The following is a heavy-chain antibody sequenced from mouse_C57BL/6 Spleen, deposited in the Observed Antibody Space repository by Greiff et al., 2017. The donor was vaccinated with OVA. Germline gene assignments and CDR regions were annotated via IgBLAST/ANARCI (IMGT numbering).Heavy chain of an antibody. CDR1: GFTFSSYT. D-gene: IGHD2-3*01. CDR3: ARHKDGFAY. Sequence: DVMLVESGGGLVKPGGSLKLSCAASGFTFSSYTMSWVRQTPEKRLEWVATISGGGGNTYYPDSVKGRFTISRDNAKNTLYLQMSSLRSEDTALYYCARHKDGFAYWGQGTLVTVSA. CDR2: ISGGGGNT. V-gene: IGHV5-9*01. J-gene: IGHJ3*01.